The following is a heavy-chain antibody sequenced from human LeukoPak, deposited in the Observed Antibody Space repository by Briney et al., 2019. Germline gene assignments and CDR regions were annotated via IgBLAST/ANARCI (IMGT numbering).Heavy chain of an antibody. V-gene: IGHV6-1*01. CDR3: ARSSPLGPENTDAFDI. J-gene: IGHJ3*02. CDR2: TYYRSKWYN. D-gene: IGHD4-17*01. Sequence: SQTLSLTCAISGDSVSSNSAAWNWIRQSPSRGLEWLGRTYYRSKWYNDYAVSVKSRITINPDTSKNQFSLQLNSVTPEDTAVYYCARSSPLGPENTDAFDIWGQGTMVTVSS. CDR1: GDSVSSNSAA.